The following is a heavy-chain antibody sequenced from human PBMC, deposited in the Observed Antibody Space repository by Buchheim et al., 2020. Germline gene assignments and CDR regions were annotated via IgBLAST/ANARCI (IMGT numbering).Heavy chain of an antibody. CDR1: GFTFNNAW. CDR3: TTSLSSYDYVWGSYRFPSLLIDS. CDR2: IKSIPDGGTR. Sequence: EVQLVESGGDVVKPGGSLRLSCAASGFTFNNAWMSWVRQAPGKGLEWIGHIKSIPDGGTRDYAAPVNGRFTISRDDSKNTLYLQMNSLKTEDTAVYYCTTSLSSYDYVWGSYRFPSLLIDSWGQGTL. D-gene: IGHD3-16*02. V-gene: IGHV3-15*01. J-gene: IGHJ4*02.